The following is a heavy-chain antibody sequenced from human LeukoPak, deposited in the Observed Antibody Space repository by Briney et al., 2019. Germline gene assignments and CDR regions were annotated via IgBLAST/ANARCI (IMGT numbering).Heavy chain of an antibody. V-gene: IGHV4-30-4*07. J-gene: IGHJ4*02. Sequence: PSQTLSLTCAVSGGSISSGDYSWSWIRQPPGKGLEWIGYIYYTDSYYNLSLKSRVTISVDTSKNQFSLKLSSVTAADTAVYYCARRGYSGSYRFDYWGQGTLVTVSS. CDR3: ARRGYSGSYRFDY. CDR2: IYYTDS. D-gene: IGHD1-26*01. CDR1: GGSISSGDYS.